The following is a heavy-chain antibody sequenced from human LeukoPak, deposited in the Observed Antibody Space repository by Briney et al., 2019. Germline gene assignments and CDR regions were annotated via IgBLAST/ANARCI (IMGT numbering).Heavy chain of an antibody. Sequence: GGSLRLSCAASGFTFSSYGMHWVRQAPGKGLEWVAFIRYDGSNNYYADSVKGRFTISRDNSKNTLYLQMNSLRAEDTAVYYCAKILYSSSWYGTDYWGQGTLVTVSS. CDR3: AKILYSSSWYGTDY. V-gene: IGHV3-30*02. J-gene: IGHJ4*02. D-gene: IGHD6-13*01. CDR1: GFTFSSYG. CDR2: IRYDGSNN.